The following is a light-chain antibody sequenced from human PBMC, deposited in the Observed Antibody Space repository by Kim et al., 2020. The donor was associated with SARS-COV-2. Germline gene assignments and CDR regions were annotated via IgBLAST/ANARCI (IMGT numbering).Light chain of an antibody. CDR3: QQYTNWPPEYT. V-gene: IGKV3-15*01. J-gene: IGKJ2*01. CDR2: AAS. Sequence: EIVMTQSPATLSVSPGERATLSCRASQSVRSNLAWYQQKPSQPPRLIIYAASTRATGIPARFSGSGSGTEFTLTISSLQSEDFAVYYCQQYTNWPPEYTFGQGTKLEI. CDR1: QSVRSN.